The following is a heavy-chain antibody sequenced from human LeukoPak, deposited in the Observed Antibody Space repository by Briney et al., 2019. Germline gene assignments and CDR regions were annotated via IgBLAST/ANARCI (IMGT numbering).Heavy chain of an antibody. V-gene: IGHV4-38-2*02. CDR2: IYYSGST. J-gene: IGHJ5*02. CDR3: AARPYYYDSSGYILGGLNWFDP. CDR1: GYSISSGYY. Sequence: PSETLSLTCTVSGYSISSGYYWGWIRQPPGKGLEWIGYIYYSGSTYYNPSLKSRVTISVDTSKNQFSLKLSSVTAADTAVYYCAARPYYYDSSGYILGGLNWFDPWGQGTLVTVSS. D-gene: IGHD3-22*01.